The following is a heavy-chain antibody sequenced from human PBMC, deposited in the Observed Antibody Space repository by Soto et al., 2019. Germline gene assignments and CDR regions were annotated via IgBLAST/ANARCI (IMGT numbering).Heavy chain of an antibody. CDR3: ARGRNKFLTTYFPFDY. D-gene: IGHD3-9*01. J-gene: IGHJ4*02. CDR2: ILHGGST. V-gene: IGHV4-34*01. CDR1: GGSFSEYY. Sequence: QVQLQQWGAGLLKPSETLSLTCAVYGGSFSEYYWNWIRQPPGKGLEWIGEILHGGSTNYNPSLNSRVTISADTSKNQLSLKLTSVTAADATVYYCARGRNKFLTTYFPFDYWGQGTQVTVSS.